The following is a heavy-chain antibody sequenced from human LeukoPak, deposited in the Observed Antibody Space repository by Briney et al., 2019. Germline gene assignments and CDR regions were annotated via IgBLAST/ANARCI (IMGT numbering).Heavy chain of an antibody. CDR2: ISSSSSYI. CDR1: GFTFRGYS. V-gene: IGHV3-21*01. Sequence: GGSLRLSCAPSGFTFRGYSMNWVRQAPGKGLEWVSSISSSSSYIYYADSVKGRFTISRDNAKNSLYLQMNSLRAEDTAVYYCARGGSRSSSVNYWGQGTLVTVSS. CDR3: ARGGSRSSSVNY. J-gene: IGHJ4*02. D-gene: IGHD6-6*01.